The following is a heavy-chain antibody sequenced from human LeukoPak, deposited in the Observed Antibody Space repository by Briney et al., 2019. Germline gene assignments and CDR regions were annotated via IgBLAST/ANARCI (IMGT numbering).Heavy chain of an antibody. CDR1: GFTFSSYS. J-gene: IGHJ4*02. CDR3: AREGDYVWGSYRSGPFDY. Sequence: PGGSLRLSCAASGFTFSSYSMNWVRQAPGKGLEWVSSISSSSSYIYYADSVKGRFTISRDNAKNSLYLQMNSLRAEDTAVYYCAREGDYVWGSYRSGPFDYWGQGTLVTVSS. CDR2: ISSSSSYI. D-gene: IGHD3-16*02. V-gene: IGHV3-21*01.